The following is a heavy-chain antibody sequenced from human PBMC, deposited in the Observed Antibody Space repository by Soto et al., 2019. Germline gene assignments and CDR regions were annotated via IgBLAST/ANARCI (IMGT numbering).Heavy chain of an antibody. CDR3: EGGYYSYYYMDV. J-gene: IGHJ6*03. Sequence: PSETLSLTCTVSGGSISSSSYYWGWIRQPPGKGLEWIGSIYYSGSTYYNPSLKSRVTISVDTSKNQFSLKLSSVTATDTAVYYCEGGYYSYYYMDVWGKGTTVTVSS. V-gene: IGHV4-39*01. D-gene: IGHD3-16*01. CDR2: IYYSGST. CDR1: GGSISSSSYY.